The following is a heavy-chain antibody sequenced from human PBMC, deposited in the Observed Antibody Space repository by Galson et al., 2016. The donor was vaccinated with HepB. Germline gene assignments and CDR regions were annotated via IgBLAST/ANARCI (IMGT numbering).Heavy chain of an antibody. J-gene: IGHJ6*02. CDR1: GFTFSNYW. D-gene: IGHD6-13*01. CDR3: ARDRGYQPRAGHYGLAV. CDR2: IRQDEGEK. Sequence: SLRLSCAASGFTFSNYWMTWVRQAPGKGLEWVANIRQDEGEKYFLESVKGRFTIFRDNAKNSLFLQMNSLRAEDTAVYYCARDRGYQPRAGHYGLAVWGQGTAVTVSS. V-gene: IGHV3-7*03.